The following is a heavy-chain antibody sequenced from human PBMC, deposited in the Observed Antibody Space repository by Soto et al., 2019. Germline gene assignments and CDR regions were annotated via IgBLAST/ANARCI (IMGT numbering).Heavy chain of an antibody. J-gene: IGHJ4*02. Sequence: QVQLQESGPGLVKPSQTLSLTCTVSGGSISSGGYYWSWIRQHPGKGLEWIGYIYYSGSTYYNPSLKTRITISVDTSKNQFSLKLSSVTAADTAVYYCAKDGGLYCSGGSCGLDYWGQGTLVTVSS. CDR1: GGSISSGGYY. CDR3: AKDGGLYCSGGSCGLDY. CDR2: IYYSGST. D-gene: IGHD2-15*01. V-gene: IGHV4-31*03.